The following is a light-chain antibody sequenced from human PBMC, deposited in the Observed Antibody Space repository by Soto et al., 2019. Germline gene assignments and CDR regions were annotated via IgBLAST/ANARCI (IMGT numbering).Light chain of an antibody. CDR2: YND. CDR1: ISNIGSNS. V-gene: IGLV1-44*01. CDR3: AAWEGRLRGLV. J-gene: IGLJ3*02. Sequence: QSVLTQTPSASGTPGQRVTISCSGSISNIGSNSVSWYRHLPGTAPKLLMYYNDQRTSGVPDRFSGSKSGTSASLAISGLQSADESDYSCAAWEGRLRGLVLGGGTKLTVL.